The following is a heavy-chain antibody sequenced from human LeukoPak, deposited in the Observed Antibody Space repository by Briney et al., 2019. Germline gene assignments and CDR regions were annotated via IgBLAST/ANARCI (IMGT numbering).Heavy chain of an antibody. Sequence: SETLSLTCTVSGGSINSYHWSWIRQPPGKGLEWIGYIYNSGSTNYNPSLKSRVTISVDTSNNQFSLKLSSVTAADTAVYYCARVVPAAISFDYWGQGTLVIVSS. J-gene: IGHJ4*02. D-gene: IGHD2-2*02. CDR1: GGSINSYH. V-gene: IGHV4-59*01. CDR2: IYNSGST. CDR3: ARVVPAAISFDY.